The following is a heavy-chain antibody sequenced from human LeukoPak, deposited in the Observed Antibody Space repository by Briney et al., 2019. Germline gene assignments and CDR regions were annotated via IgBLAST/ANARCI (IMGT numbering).Heavy chain of an antibody. CDR3: ARDHSSGWITDS. CDR1: GGSISSYY. Sequence: SETLSLTCTVSGGSISSYYWSRIRQPAGKGLEWIGRIDTGGFTRCNPSLKSRVTMSVDTSKNQFSLKLSSVTAADTAVYYCARDHSSGWITDSWGQGTLVTVSS. J-gene: IGHJ4*02. D-gene: IGHD6-19*01. CDR2: IDTGGFT. V-gene: IGHV4-4*07.